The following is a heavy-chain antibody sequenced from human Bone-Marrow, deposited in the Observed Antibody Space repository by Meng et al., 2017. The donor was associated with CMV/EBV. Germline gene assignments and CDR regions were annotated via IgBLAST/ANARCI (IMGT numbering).Heavy chain of an antibody. V-gene: IGHV1-2*02. Sequence: ASVKVSCKASGYTFTGYYMHWVRQAPGQGPEWMGWINPNSGGTNYAQKFQGRVTMTRDTSISTAYMELSRLRSDDTAVYYCARDRWPESDAFDIWGQGTMVTVSS. CDR2: INPNSGGT. D-gene: IGHD5-24*01. CDR3: ARDRWPESDAFDI. CDR1: GYTFTGYY. J-gene: IGHJ3*02.